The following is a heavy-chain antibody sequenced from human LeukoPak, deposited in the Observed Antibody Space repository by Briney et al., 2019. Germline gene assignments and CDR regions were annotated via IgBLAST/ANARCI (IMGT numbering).Heavy chain of an antibody. J-gene: IGHJ6*02. CDR2: ISYDGSNK. Sequence: GSLRLSCAASGFTFSSYGMHWVRQAPGKGLEGVAVISYDGSNKYYADSVKGRFTISRDNSKNTLYLQMNSLRAEDTAVYYCAKIGVEMATIEYYYYYGMDVWGQGTTVTVSS. V-gene: IGHV3-30*18. D-gene: IGHD5-12*01. CDR3: AKIGVEMATIEYYYYYGMDV. CDR1: GFTFSSYG.